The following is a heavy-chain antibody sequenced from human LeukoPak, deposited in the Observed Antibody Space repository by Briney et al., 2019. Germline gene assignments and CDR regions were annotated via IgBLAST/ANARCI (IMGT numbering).Heavy chain of an antibody. J-gene: IGHJ4*02. CDR1: GFTFSSYS. CDR3: AREHYYDSSGYYSPESGLGY. Sequence: GGSLRLSCAASGFTFSSYSTNWVRQAPGKGLEWISSISSSSSYRYYADSVKGRFTISRDNAKNSLYLQMNSLRAEDTAVYYCAREHYYDSSGYYSPESGLGYWGQGTLVTVSS. D-gene: IGHD3-22*01. V-gene: IGHV3-21*01. CDR2: ISSSSSYR.